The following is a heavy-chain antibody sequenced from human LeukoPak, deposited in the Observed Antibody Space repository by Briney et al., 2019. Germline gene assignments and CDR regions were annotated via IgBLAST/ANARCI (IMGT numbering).Heavy chain of an antibody. Sequence: SETLSLTCTVSGGSISSSSYYWGWIRQPPGKGLEWIGSIYYSGSTYYNPSLKSRVTISVDTSKNQFSLKLSSVTAADTAVYYCAKLEVGRFDPWGQGILVTVSS. CDR1: GGSISSSSYY. CDR2: IYYSGST. D-gene: IGHD7-27*01. J-gene: IGHJ5*02. V-gene: IGHV4-39*07. CDR3: AKLEVGRFDP.